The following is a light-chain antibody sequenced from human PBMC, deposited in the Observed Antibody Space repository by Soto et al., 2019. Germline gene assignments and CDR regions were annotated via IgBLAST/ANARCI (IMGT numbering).Light chain of an antibody. J-gene: IGKJ1*01. CDR3: QQYSSAPRT. Sequence: EIVLTQSPGTLSLSPGERATLSCRASQSVSSSYLAWYQQKPVQAPRLLIYATSSRATGIPDRFSGSGSGTDFTLTISRLEPEDSAVYYCQQYSSAPRTFGQGTRWIS. V-gene: IGKV3-20*01. CDR1: QSVSSSY. CDR2: ATS.